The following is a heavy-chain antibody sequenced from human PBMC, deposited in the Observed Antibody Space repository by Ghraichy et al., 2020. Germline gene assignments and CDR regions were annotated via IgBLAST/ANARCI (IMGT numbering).Heavy chain of an antibody. CDR3: ARQSITIFGVVVKFDP. D-gene: IGHD3-3*01. J-gene: IGHJ5*02. CDR2: IYYSGST. Sequence: SETLSLTCTVSGGSISSSSYYWGWIRQPPGKGLEWIGSIYYSGSTYYNPSLKSRVTISVDTSKNQFSLKLISVTAADTAVYYCARQSITIFGVVVKFDPWGQGTLVTVSS. V-gene: IGHV4-39*01. CDR1: GGSISSSSYY.